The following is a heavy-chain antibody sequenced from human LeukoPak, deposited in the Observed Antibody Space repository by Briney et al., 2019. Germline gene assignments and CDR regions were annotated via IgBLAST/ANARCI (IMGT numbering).Heavy chain of an antibody. D-gene: IGHD3-10*01. J-gene: IGHJ4*02. Sequence: ASVKVSCKPSGYTFTDYYIHWVRQAPGQGLEWMGWINPSNGGTNFAQEFQGRVTMTRDTSISTAYMELSRLTSDDTAVYYCARLGYFGSGSYCPYWGQGTLVTASS. CDR1: GYTFTDYY. CDR3: ARLGYFGSGSYCPY. V-gene: IGHV1-2*02. CDR2: INPSNGGT.